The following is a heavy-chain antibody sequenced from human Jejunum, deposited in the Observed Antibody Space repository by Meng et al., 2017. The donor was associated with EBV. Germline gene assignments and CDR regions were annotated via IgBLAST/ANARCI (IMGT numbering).Heavy chain of an antibody. CDR2: ISGSGDST. CDR3: AKLPQAMEWFRDFYFDY. V-gene: IGHV3-23*04. Sequence: LVGVGWALSLPGGSLRLSCAASGFTFSSYGMSWVRQAPGKGLEWVSGISGSGDSTYNADSVKGRFTISRDNSKNTLSLQMNSLRAEDTAVYYCAKLPQAMEWFRDFYFDYWGQGTLVTVSS. J-gene: IGHJ4*02. D-gene: IGHD3-10*01. CDR1: GFTFSSYG.